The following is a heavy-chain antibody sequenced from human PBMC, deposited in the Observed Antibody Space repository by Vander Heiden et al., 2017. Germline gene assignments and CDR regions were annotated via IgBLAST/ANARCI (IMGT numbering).Heavy chain of an antibody. Sequence: QFTLRQSGPALVKPTPTLPLTSTFSGFPLLSSGMCVSWIRQPPGKALEWLALIDWDDDKYYSTSLKTRLTISKDTSKNQVVLTMTNMDPVDTATYYCARMVPCVVVPNGAFDIWGQGTMVTVSS. CDR3: ARMVPCVVVPNGAFDI. V-gene: IGHV2-70*01. CDR1: GFPLLSSGMC. D-gene: IGHD2-8*01. J-gene: IGHJ3*02. CDR2: IDWDDDK.